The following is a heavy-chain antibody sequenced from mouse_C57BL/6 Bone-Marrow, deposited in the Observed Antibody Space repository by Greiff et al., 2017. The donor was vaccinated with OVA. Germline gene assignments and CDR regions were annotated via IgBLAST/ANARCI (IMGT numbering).Heavy chain of an antibody. V-gene: IGHV1-84*01. CDR2: IYPGSGYT. CDR3: TRGDWDYFDY. CDR1: GYTFTDYS. Sequence: QVQLQQSGPELVKPGASVKISCKASGYTFTDYSINWVKQRPGQGLEWIGWIYPGSGYTKYNEKFKDKATLTVDKSSSTADMQLSSLTSDDSAVYFCTRGDWDYFDYWGQGTTLTVSS. D-gene: IGHD4-1*01. J-gene: IGHJ2*01.